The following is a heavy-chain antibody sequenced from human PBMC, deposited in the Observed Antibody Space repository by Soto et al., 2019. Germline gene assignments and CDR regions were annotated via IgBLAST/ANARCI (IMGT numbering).Heavy chain of an antibody. CDR3: ARLDYYGSGSYGFRYFDY. CDR2: IYYSGST. D-gene: IGHD3-10*01. J-gene: IGHJ4*02. Sequence: SETLSLTCTVSGGSISSYYWGWIRQPPGKGLEWIGSIYYSGSTYYNPSLKSRVTISVDTSKNQFSLKLSSVTAADTAVYYCARLDYYGSGSYGFRYFDYWGQGTLVTVSS. V-gene: IGHV4-39*01. CDR1: GGSISSYY.